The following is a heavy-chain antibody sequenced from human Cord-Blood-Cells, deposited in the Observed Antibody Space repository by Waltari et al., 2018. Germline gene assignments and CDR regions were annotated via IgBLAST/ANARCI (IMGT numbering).Heavy chain of an antibody. CDR3: TTIMAARPADY. CDR2: IKSKTEGWKT. V-gene: IGHV3-15*01. D-gene: IGHD6-6*01. J-gene: IGHJ4*02. CDR1: GFTFSNAW. Sequence: EVQLVESGGGLVKPGGSLRLSCAASGFTFSNAWMSWVRRAPGKGVEWVCRIKSKTEGWKTDYVAPVKGRFTISRDDSKHTLYLQMNSLTTAAPAVYYCTTIMAARPADYWGQGTLVTVSS.